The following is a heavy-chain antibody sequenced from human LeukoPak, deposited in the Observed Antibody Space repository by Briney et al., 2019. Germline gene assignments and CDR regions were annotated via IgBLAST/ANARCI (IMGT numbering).Heavy chain of an antibody. CDR2: FNWNGGST. V-gene: IGHV3-20*04. CDR3: ARAGGSYSFDY. CDR1: GFTFSSYG. D-gene: IGHD1-26*01. Sequence: PGGSLRLSCAASGFTFSSYGMHWVRQAPGKGLEWVSGFNWNGGSTGYADSVKGRFTISRDNAKNSLYLQMNSLRAEDTALYYCARAGGSYSFDYWGQGTLVTVSS. J-gene: IGHJ4*02.